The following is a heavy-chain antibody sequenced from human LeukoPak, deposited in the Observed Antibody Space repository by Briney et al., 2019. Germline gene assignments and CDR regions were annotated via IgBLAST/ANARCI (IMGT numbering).Heavy chain of an antibody. CDR1: GGSISSGSYY. CDR2: IYTSGST. CDR3: ARADIVVVPAALYWYFDL. J-gene: IGHJ2*01. V-gene: IGHV4-61*02. Sequence: SETLSLTCTVSGGSISSGSYYWSWIRQPAGKGLEWIGRIYTSGSTNYNPSLKSRVTISVDTSKNQFSLKLSSVTAADTAVYYCARADIVVVPAALYWYFDLWGRGTLVTVS. D-gene: IGHD2-2*01.